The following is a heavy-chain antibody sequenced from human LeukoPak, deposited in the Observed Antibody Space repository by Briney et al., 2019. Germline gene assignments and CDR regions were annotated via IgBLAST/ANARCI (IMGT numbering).Heavy chain of an antibody. Sequence: SQTLSLTCTVSGGSISSGDYYWSWIRQPPGKGLEWIGYIYYSGSTYYNPSLKSRVTISVDTSKNQFSLKLSSVTAADTAVYYCARVEGGSGWYYFDYWGRGTLVTVSS. CDR1: GGSISSGDYY. CDR3: ARVEGGSGWYYFDY. J-gene: IGHJ4*02. CDR2: IYYSGST. D-gene: IGHD6-19*01. V-gene: IGHV4-30-4*01.